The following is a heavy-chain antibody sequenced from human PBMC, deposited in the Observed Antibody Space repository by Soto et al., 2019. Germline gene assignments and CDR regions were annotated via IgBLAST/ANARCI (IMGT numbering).Heavy chain of an antibody. V-gene: IGHV1-69*12. CDR1: GGTFSSYA. D-gene: IGHD6-13*01. J-gene: IGHJ1*01. CDR3: ARDNAAAGTLEYFQQ. Sequence: QVQLVQSGAEVRKPGSSVKVSCKASGGTFSSYAFSWVRQAPGQGLEWMGDIIPILGTTNNAQKFRGRVTMTADESTSTAYMELSSLTSEDTAVYYCARDNAAAGTLEYFQQWGQSTLVTVPS. CDR2: IIPILGTT.